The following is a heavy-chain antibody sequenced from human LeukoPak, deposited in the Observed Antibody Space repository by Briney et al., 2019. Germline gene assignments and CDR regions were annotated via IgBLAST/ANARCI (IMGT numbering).Heavy chain of an antibody. D-gene: IGHD6-19*01. V-gene: IGHV3-7*01. CDR3: ARKRSPHGY. CDR2: IKQDGSEK. J-gene: IGHJ4*02. CDR1: GFTLSGYW. Sequence: GGSLRLSCAASGFTLSGYWMSWVRQAPGKGLEWVANIKQDGSEKYYVDSVKGRFTISRDNSKNTLYLQMNSLRAEDTAVYYCARKRSPHGYWGQGTLVTVSS.